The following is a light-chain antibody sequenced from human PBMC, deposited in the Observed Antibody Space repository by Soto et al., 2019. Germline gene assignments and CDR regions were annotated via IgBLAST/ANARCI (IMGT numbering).Light chain of an antibody. V-gene: IGLV3-1*01. CDR3: QAWDSNNVV. CDR2: QDT. Sequence: SYELTQPPSVSVSPGQTASITCSGDKLGDKYVCWYQQKPGQSPMVVIYQDTKRPSGIPERFSGSNSGNTATLTISGTQAMDEADYFCQAWDSNNVVFGAGTKVTVL. J-gene: IGLJ2*01. CDR1: KLGDKY.